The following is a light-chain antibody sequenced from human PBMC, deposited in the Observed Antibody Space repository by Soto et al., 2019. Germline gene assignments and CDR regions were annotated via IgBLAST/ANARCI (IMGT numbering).Light chain of an antibody. CDR3: QQYKSYPRT. J-gene: IGKJ1*01. CDR2: EAS. V-gene: IGKV1-5*01. Sequence: DIQMTQSPSTLSASVGDRVTITCRASQSVGSWLAWYQQKPGKAPKFLIYEASSLEGGVPSRFSGSGSGTEFTLTSSSLQPDDFAAYYCQQYKSYPRTFGRGTKVEIK. CDR1: QSVGSW.